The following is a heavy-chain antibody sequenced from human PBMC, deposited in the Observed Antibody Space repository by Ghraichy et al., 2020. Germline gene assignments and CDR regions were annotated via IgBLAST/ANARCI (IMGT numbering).Heavy chain of an antibody. Sequence: GESLNISCSASGFTFSSYAMSWVRQAPGKGLEWVSAISGSGGSTYYADSVKGRFTISRDNSKNTLYLQMNSLRAEDTAVYYCAKGGGSVRRGWFDPWGQGTLVTASS. CDR3: AKGGGSVRRGWFDP. CDR1: GFTFSSYA. CDR2: ISGSGGST. V-gene: IGHV3-23*01. J-gene: IGHJ5*02. D-gene: IGHD5/OR15-5a*01.